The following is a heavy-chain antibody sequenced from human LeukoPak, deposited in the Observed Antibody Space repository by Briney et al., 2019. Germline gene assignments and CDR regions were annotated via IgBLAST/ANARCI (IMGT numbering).Heavy chain of an antibody. V-gene: IGHV4-4*09. CDR3: ASGRRDYGGNPYFDY. J-gene: IGHJ4*02. CDR1: GDSISSSY. CDR2: IHGTGST. Sequence: SETLSLTCTVSGDSISSSYWIWIRQPPGKGLECIGYIHGTGSTNYNPSLKSRVTMSVDTSKSQISLKLTSVTAADTAVYYCASGRRDYGGNPYFDYWGQGTLVTVSS. D-gene: IGHD4-23*01.